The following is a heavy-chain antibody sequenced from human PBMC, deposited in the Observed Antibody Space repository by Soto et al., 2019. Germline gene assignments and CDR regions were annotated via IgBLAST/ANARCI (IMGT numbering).Heavy chain of an antibody. CDR2: ISYDGSNK. Sequence: PVGSLRLSCAASGFTFSSYGMHWVRQAPGKGLEWVAVISYDGSNKYYADSVKGRFTISRDNSKNTLYLQMNSLRAEDTAVYYCAKPGRGTMVRGVITPFYYWGQGTLVTVSS. CDR1: GFTFSSYG. V-gene: IGHV3-30*18. CDR3: AKPGRGTMVRGVITPFYY. D-gene: IGHD3-10*01. J-gene: IGHJ4*02.